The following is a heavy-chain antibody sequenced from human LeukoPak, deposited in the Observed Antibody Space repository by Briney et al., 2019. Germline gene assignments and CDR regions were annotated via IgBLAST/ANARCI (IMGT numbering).Heavy chain of an antibody. J-gene: IGHJ6*02. Sequence: PGGSLRLSCAASGFTFSSYAMSWVRQAPGKGLEWVSAVSGSGGSTYYADSVKGRFTISRDNSKNTLYLQMNSLRAEDTAVYYCAKDALAVTIVRGVHKNYGMDVWGQGTTVTVSS. CDR1: GFTFSSYA. CDR2: VSGSGGST. CDR3: AKDALAVTIVRGVHKNYGMDV. D-gene: IGHD3-10*01. V-gene: IGHV3-23*01.